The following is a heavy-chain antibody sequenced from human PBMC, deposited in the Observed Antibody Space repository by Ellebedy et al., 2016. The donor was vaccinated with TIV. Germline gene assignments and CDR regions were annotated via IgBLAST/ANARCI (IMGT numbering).Heavy chain of an antibody. V-gene: IGHV4-59*01. CDR2: IYYSGST. Sequence: MPSETLSLTCTVSGGSISSYYWSWIRQPPGKGLEWIGYIYYSGSTNYNPSLKSRVTISVDTSKNQFSLKLSSVTAADTAVYYCARVVGRGGNVYWGQGILVTISS. CDR1: GGSISSYY. J-gene: IGHJ4*02. CDR3: ARVVGRGGNVY. D-gene: IGHD3-10*01.